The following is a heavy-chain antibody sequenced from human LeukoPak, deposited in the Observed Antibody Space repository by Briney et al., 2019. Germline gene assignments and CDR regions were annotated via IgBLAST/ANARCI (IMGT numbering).Heavy chain of an antibody. CDR3: AKVGWPHSGPTYYFDY. CDR1: GFTFSSHA. CDR2: VSYDGSIN. Sequence: TGGSLRLSCAASGFTFSSHAMHWVRQAPGKGLEWVAFVSYDGSINSYADFVKGRFTISRDNSKNTLYLQMNSLRAEDTAVYYCAKVGWPHSGPTYYFDYWGQGTLVTVSS. V-gene: IGHV3-30-3*01. J-gene: IGHJ4*02. D-gene: IGHD2-15*01.